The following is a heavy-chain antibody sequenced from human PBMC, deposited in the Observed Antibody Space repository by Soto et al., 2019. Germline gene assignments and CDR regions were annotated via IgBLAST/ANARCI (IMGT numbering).Heavy chain of an antibody. CDR1: GFTFSSYA. CDR3: ARDQDGDFRSFPSYYFDY. V-gene: IGHV3-30-3*01. CDR2: ISYDGSNK. D-gene: IGHD4-17*01. Sequence: PVGSLRLSCAASGFTFSSYAMHWVRQAPGKGLEWVAVISYDGSNKYYADSVKGRFTISRDNSKNTLYLQMNSLRAEDTAVYYCARDQDGDFRSFPSYYFDYWGQGTLVTVSS. J-gene: IGHJ4*02.